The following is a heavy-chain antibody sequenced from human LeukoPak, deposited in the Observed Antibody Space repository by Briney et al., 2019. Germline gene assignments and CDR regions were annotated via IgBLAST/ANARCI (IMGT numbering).Heavy chain of an antibody. CDR3: TTAPGFYDSAPWDY. J-gene: IGHJ4*02. CDR1: GFTFNTYS. Sequence: GGSLRLSCAASGFTFNTYSMNWVRQAPGKGLEWVGLIKSKTDGGTTDYAAPVRGRFTISRDDSRNTLSLQMDSLKTEDTAVYYCTTAPGFYDSAPWDYWGQGTLVTVSS. D-gene: IGHD3-10*01. V-gene: IGHV3-15*01. CDR2: IKSKTDGGTT.